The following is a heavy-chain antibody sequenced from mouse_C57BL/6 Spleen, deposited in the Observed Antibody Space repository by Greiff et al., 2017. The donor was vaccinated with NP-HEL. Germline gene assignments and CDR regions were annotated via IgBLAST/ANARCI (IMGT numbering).Heavy chain of an antibody. Sequence: VQLQQSGAELVKPGASVKISCKASGYAFSSYWMNWVKQRPGKGLEWIGQIYPGDGDTNYNGKFKGKATLTADKSSSTAYMQLSSLTSEDSAVYFCARSGGYYDYDGAYWGQGTLVTVSA. CDR3: ARSGGYYDYDGAY. D-gene: IGHD2-4*01. V-gene: IGHV1-80*01. CDR2: IYPGDGDT. CDR1: GYAFSSYW. J-gene: IGHJ3*01.